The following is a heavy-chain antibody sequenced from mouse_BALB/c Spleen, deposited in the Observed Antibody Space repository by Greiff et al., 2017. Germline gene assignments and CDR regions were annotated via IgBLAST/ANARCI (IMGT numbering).Heavy chain of an antibody. Sequence: VKLVESGAELAKPGASVKMSCKASGYTFTSYWMHWVKQRPGQGLEWIGYINPSTGYTEYNQKFKDKATLTADKSSSTAYMQLSSLTSEDSAVYYCARWEITTGFAYWGQGTLVTVSA. CDR1: GYTFTSYW. CDR2: INPSTGYT. J-gene: IGHJ3*01. V-gene: IGHV1-7*01. CDR3: ARWEITTGFAY. D-gene: IGHD2-4*01.